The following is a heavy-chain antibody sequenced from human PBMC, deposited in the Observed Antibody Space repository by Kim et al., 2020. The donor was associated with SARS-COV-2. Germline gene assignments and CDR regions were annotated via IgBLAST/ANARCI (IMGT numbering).Heavy chain of an antibody. V-gene: IGHV3-11*01. Sequence: GGSLRLSCAASGFTFSDYYMSWIRQAPGKGLEWVSYISSSGTTIYYADSVKGRFTISRDNAKNSLYLQMNSLRAEDTAVYYCAGHYYDFWSGLYWGQGTLVTVSS. CDR1: GFTFSDYY. J-gene: IGHJ4*02. CDR3: AGHYYDFWSGLY. D-gene: IGHD3-3*01. CDR2: ISSSGTTI.